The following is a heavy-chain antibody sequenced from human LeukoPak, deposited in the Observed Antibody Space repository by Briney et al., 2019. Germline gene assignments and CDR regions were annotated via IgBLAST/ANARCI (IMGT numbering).Heavy chain of an antibody. CDR1: GYSISSGYY. Sequence: PSETLSLTCTVSGYSISSGYYWGWIRQPPGKGLEWIGSIYHSGSTYYNPSLKSRVTISVDTSKNQFSLKLSSVTAADTAVYYCARDRADYDILGIFDPWGQGTLVTVSS. J-gene: IGHJ5*02. V-gene: IGHV4-38-2*02. CDR3: ARDRADYDILGIFDP. D-gene: IGHD3-9*01. CDR2: IYHSGST.